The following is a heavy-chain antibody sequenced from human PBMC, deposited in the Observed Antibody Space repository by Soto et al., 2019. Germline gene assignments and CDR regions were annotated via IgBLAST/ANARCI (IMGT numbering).Heavy chain of an antibody. J-gene: IGHJ4*02. V-gene: IGHV3-23*01. CDR2: ISGSGGST. CDR1: GFTFSSYA. D-gene: IGHD3-3*01. CDR3: AKKATESITIFGVAYNFDY. Sequence: PGGSLRLSCAASGFTFSSYAMSWVRQAPGKGLEWVSAISGSGGSTYYADSVKGRFTISRDNSKNTLYLQMNSLRAEDTAVYYCAKKATESITIFGVAYNFDYWGQGTLVTVSS.